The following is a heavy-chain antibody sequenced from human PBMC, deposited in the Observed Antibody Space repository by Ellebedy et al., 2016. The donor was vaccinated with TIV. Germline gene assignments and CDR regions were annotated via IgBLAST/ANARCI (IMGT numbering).Heavy chain of an antibody. V-gene: IGHV5-51*01. Sequence: GESLKISCQASGYYFTDYWIGWVRQMPGKGLEFMGMVYPGDSDTRYNPSFQGQVTISADNSITTAFLQWSSLRASDTAIYYCARGDHYAEHADAFHIWGQGTMVTVSS. CDR3: ARGDHYAEHADAFHI. D-gene: IGHD3-16*01. J-gene: IGHJ3*02. CDR2: VYPGDSDT. CDR1: GYYFTDYW.